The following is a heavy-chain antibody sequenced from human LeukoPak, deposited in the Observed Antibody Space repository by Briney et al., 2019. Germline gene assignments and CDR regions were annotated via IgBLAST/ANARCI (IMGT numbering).Heavy chain of an antibody. D-gene: IGHD4-11*01. CDR3: AKELQSWYPADY. J-gene: IGHJ4*02. Sequence: KTGGSLRLSCAASGFTFSSYYMNWVRQAPGKGLEWVSSITTSSSYIYYADSVKGRFTISRDNAKNSLYLQTNSLRAEDTAVYYCAKELQSWYPADYWGQGTLVTVSS. CDR1: GFTFSSYY. CDR2: ITTSSSYI. V-gene: IGHV3-21*01.